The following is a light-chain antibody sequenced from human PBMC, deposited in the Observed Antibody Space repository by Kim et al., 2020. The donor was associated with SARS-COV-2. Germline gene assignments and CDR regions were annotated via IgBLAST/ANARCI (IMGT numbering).Light chain of an antibody. Sequence: SYELTQPPSVSVSPGQTASITCSGDELGDKYVYWYQQKPGQSPVLVIYENKKRPSGNSERFSGSNSGITATLTISGTQAMDEADYYCQAWDSSTVVFGEG. J-gene: IGLJ2*01. V-gene: IGLV3-1*01. CDR3: QAWDSSTVV. CDR1: ELGDKY. CDR2: ENK.